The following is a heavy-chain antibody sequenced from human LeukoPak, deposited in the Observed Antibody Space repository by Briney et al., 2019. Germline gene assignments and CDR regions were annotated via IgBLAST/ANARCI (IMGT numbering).Heavy chain of an antibody. CDR2: ISSSSYI. CDR1: GFTFSSYS. CDR3: ARDSSGSADAFDI. D-gene: IGHD3-22*01. J-gene: IGHJ3*02. V-gene: IGHV3-21*01. Sequence: PGGSLRLSCAASGFTFSSYSMNWVRQAPGKGLEWVSSISSSSYIYYADSVKGRFTISRDNAKNSLYLQMNSLRAEDTAVYYCARDSSGSADAFDIWGQGTMVTVSS.